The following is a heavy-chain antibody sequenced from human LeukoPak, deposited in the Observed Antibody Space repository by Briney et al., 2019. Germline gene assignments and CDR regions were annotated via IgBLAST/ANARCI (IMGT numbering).Heavy chain of an antibody. J-gene: IGHJ4*02. CDR1: SGSISSYY. CDR2: IYYSGST. CDR3: ARALGSSGSPGY. V-gene: IGHV4-59*01. Sequence: PSETLSLTCTVSSGSISSYYWNWIRQPPGKGLEWIGNIYYSGSTSYNPSLKSRVTISVDTSENQFSLNLSSVTAADTAVYYCARALGSSGSPGYWGQGTLVTVSS. D-gene: IGHD3-22*01.